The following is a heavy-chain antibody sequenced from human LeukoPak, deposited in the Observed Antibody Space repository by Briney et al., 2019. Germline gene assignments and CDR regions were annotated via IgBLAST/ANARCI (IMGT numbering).Heavy chain of an antibody. CDR3: ARRFHLQFGFDYYMDV. J-gene: IGHJ6*03. D-gene: IGHD4-11*01. V-gene: IGHV1-69*01. CDR2: IIPIFGTA. Sequence: ASVKVSCKASGGTFSSYAISWVRQAPGQGLEWMGGIIPIFGTANYAQKFQGRVTITADESTSTAYMELSSLRSEDTAVYYCARRFHLQFGFDYYMDVWGKGITVTVSS. CDR1: GGTFSSYA.